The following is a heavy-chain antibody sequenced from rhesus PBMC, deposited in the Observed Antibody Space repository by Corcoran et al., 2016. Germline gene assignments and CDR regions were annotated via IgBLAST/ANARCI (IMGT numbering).Heavy chain of an antibody. J-gene: IGHJ4*01. CDR3: ARRTTVTLFDY. CDR1: GFSLPTRGLV. D-gene: IGHD4-35*01. CDR2: IYWDDDK. Sequence: QVTLKESGPALVKPTQTLTLTCTFSGFSLPTRGLVVGWIRQPPGKAREWLALIYWDDDKRYSTSLKSRLTISKDTSKNQVVLTMTNMDPVDTATYYCARRTTVTLFDYWGQGVLVTVSS. V-gene: IGHV2-152*01.